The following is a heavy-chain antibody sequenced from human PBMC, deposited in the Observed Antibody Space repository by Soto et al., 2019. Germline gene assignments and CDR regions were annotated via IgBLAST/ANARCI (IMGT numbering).Heavy chain of an antibody. V-gene: IGHV3-74*01. J-gene: IGHJ4*02. D-gene: IGHD1-26*01. CDR3: ASGPRVGAVGS. CDR2: INGDGSDT. Sequence: GGSLRLSCAASGFTFSSYWMHWVRQAPGKGLVWVSRINGDGSDTSYADSVKGRFTISRDNAKNTLYLQMNSLRAEDTAVYYCASGPRVGAVGSWGQGTLVTVS. CDR1: GFTFSSYW.